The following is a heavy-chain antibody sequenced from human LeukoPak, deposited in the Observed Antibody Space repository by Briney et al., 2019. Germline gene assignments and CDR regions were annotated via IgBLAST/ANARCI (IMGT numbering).Heavy chain of an antibody. CDR3: ARAAREYYYDSTTNWFDP. CDR1: GFTFSTYS. D-gene: IGHD3-22*01. CDR2: IGRSSSPI. Sequence: GGSLRLSCAASGFTFSTYSMNWVRQAPGKGLEWVSYIGRSSSPIYYADSVKGRFTISRDNSKNTLFLQMNRLRPEDTAVYYCARAAREYYYDSTTNWFDPWGQGTLVTVSS. V-gene: IGHV3-48*01. J-gene: IGHJ5*02.